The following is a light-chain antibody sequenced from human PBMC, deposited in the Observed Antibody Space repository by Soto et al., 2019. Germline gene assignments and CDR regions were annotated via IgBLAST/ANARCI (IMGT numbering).Light chain of an antibody. Sequence: EIVMTQSPATLSVSPGERAALSCRASQSISSNLAWYQQKPGQAPRLLILGASTRAPGIPARFSGSASGTEFTLAISSLQSADFAVYYCQQYHDWPLTFGQGTKVEIK. V-gene: IGKV3-15*01. CDR2: GAS. J-gene: IGKJ1*01. CDR3: QQYHDWPLT. CDR1: QSISSN.